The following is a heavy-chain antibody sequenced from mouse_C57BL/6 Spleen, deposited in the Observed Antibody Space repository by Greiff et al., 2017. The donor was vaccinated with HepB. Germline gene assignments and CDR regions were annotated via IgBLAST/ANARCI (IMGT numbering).Heavy chain of an antibody. CDR1: GYTFTSYW. D-gene: IGHD2-2*01. J-gene: IGHJ4*01. V-gene: IGHV1-69*01. CDR3: ARWRLRNAMDY. CDR2: IDPSDSST. Sequence: QVQLQQPGAELVMPGASVKLSCKASGYTFTSYWMHWVKQRPGQGLEWIGEIDPSDSSTNYNQKFKGKSTLTVDKSSSTAYMQLSSLTSEDSAVYYCARWRLRNAMDYWGQGTSVTVSS.